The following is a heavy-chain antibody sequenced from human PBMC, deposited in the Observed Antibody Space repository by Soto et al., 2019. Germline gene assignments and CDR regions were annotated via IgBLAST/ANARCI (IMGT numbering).Heavy chain of an antibody. J-gene: IGHJ4*02. CDR2: MNPNSGNT. CDR1: GYTFTSYG. D-gene: IGHD6-25*01. CDR3: ARERSGSFDY. V-gene: IGHV1-8*02. Sequence: ASVKVSCKASGYTFTSYGISWVRQATGQGLEWMGWMNPNSGNTGYAQKFQGRVTMTRNTSISTAYMELSSLRSEDTAVYHCARERSGSFDYWGQGTLVPSPQ.